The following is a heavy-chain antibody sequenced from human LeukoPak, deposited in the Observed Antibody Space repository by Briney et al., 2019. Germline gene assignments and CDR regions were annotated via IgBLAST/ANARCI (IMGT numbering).Heavy chain of an antibody. CDR1: GYTFTTYY. J-gene: IGHJ4*02. CDR3: ARVAVVVVPAADY. D-gene: IGHD2-2*01. CDR2: INPNSGGT. V-gene: IGHV1-2*02. Sequence: ASVKVSCKASGYTFTTYYMHWVRQAPGQGLEWMGWINPNSGGTNYAQKFQGRVTMTRATSITTAYMELSKLRPDDTAVYYCARVAVVVVPAADYWGQGILVTVSS.